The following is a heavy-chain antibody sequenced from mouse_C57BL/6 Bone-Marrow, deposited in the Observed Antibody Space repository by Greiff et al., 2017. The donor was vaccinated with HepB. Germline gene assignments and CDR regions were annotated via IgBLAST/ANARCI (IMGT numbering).Heavy chain of an antibody. V-gene: IGHV6-6*01. CDR1: GFTFSDSW. CDR2: IRNNANNHET. D-gene: IGHD2-2*01. Sequence: EVKLQQPGAGLVQPGGSMKLSCAASGFTFSDSWMDWVRQAPEKGLEWVAEIRNNANNHETYYAESVKGRFTISRDDSKSSVYLQINSLRAEDTGVYYCTPGYDGAWFAYWGKGTLVTVSA. J-gene: IGHJ3*01. CDR3: TPGYDGAWFAY.